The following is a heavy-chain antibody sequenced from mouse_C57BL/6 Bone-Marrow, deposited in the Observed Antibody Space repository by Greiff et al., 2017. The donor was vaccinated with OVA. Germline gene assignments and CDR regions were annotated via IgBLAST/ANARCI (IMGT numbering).Heavy chain of an antibody. Sequence: QVQLKESGPELVKPGASVKISCKASGYAFSSSWMNWVKQRPGKGLEWIGRIYPGDGDTNYIGKFKGKATLTADKSSSTAYMQLSSLTSEDSAVYFCARSRLITTDFAYWGQGTLVTVSA. D-gene: IGHD1-2*01. CDR1: GYAFSSSW. CDR2: IYPGDGDT. J-gene: IGHJ3*01. V-gene: IGHV1-82*01. CDR3: ARSRLITTDFAY.